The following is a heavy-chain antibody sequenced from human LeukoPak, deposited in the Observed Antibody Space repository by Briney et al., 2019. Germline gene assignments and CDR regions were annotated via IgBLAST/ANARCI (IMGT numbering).Heavy chain of an antibody. CDR1: GGSISSSNW. CDR2: IYHSGST. Sequence: PSETLSLTCAVSGGSISSSNWWSWVRQPPGKGLEWIGEIYHSGSTNYNPSLKSRVTISVDKSKNQFSLKLSSVTAADTAVYYCARGLYSGSYYFDCYYYGMDVWGQGTTVTVSS. CDR3: ARGLYSGSYYFDCYYYGMDV. V-gene: IGHV4-4*02. D-gene: IGHD1-26*01. J-gene: IGHJ6*02.